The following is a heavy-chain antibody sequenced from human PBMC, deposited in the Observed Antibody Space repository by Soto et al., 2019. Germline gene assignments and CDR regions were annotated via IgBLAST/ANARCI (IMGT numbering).Heavy chain of an antibody. J-gene: IGHJ6*03. CDR1: GYSFTSYW. CDR3: ARRTTGRSYYYYMDV. CDR2: IYPGDSDT. V-gene: IGHV5-51*01. Sequence: GESLKISCKGSGYSFTSYWIGWVRQMPGKGLEWMGIIYPGDSDTRYSPSFQGQVTISADKSISTAYLQWSSLKASDTAMYYCARRTTGRSYYYYMDVWGKETTVTVSS. D-gene: IGHD4-4*01.